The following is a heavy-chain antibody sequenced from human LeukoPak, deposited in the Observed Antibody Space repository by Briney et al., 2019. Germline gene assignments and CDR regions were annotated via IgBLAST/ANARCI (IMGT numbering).Heavy chain of an antibody. CDR2: INPSGGST. V-gene: IGHV1-46*01. Sequence: ASVKVSCKASGYTFTSYYMHWVRQAPGQGLEWMGIINPSGGSTSYAQKFQGRVTMARDTSTSTVYMELSSLRSEDTAVYHCARVPYGEGDAFDIWGQGTMVTVSS. CDR1: GYTFTSYY. CDR3: ARVPYGEGDAFDI. J-gene: IGHJ3*02. D-gene: IGHD4-17*01.